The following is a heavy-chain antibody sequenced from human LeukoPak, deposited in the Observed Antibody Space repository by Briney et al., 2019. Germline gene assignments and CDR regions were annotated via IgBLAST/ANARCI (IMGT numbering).Heavy chain of an antibody. CDR3: ARQVSDYYYHYMDV. V-gene: IGHV4-39*01. J-gene: IGHJ6*03. CDR2: IYYSGTT. CDR1: GASISTSTYY. Sequence: SETLSLTCTVSGASISTSTYYWGWVRQPPGQGLEWTGNIYYSGTTYYNPSLKSRVTISEDTSRSRFSLMLSSVTAADTAIYFCARQVSDYYYHYMDVWGEGTTVIVSS.